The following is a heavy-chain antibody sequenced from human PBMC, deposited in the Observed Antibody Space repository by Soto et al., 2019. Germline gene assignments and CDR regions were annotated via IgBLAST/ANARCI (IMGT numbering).Heavy chain of an antibody. Sequence: LRLSCTASGFTFSSYGMGWVRQAPGKGLQWVSTIRGDGGQTHYTDSVKGRFSISRDNSKNTVYLQMDSLRAEDTAMYFCARDVGLDSDDFFAYWGQGTQVTVSS. D-gene: IGHD3-9*01. CDR1: GFTFSSYG. J-gene: IGHJ4*02. CDR2: IRGDGGQT. CDR3: ARDVGLDSDDFFAY. V-gene: IGHV3-23*01.